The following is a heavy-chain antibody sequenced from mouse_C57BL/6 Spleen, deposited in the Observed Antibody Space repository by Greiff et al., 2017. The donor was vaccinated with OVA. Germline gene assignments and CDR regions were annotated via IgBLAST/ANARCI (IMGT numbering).Heavy chain of an antibody. Sequence: VQLVESGPELVKPGASVKLSCKASGYTFTSSDITWVKQRPGQGLEWIGWIYPRDGSTKYNEKFKGKATLTVDTSSSTAYMELHSLTSEDSAVYFCARDYGSSYGYFDVWGTGTTVTVSS. D-gene: IGHD1-1*01. CDR3: ARDYGSSYGYFDV. J-gene: IGHJ1*03. CDR1: GYTFTSSD. CDR2: IYPRDGST. V-gene: IGHV1-85*01.